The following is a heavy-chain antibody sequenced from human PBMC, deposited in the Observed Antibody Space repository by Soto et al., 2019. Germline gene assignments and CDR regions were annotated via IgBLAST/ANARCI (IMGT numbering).Heavy chain of an antibody. D-gene: IGHD3-9*01. CDR3: PRLYHIFPVETYFYHSMDI. CDR1: GGSVDTYH. Sequence: SESLSATFTVSGGSVDTYHRSWIRRSPVNVPQWVGYIHSSGYTNYNPSLRSRLTLSVDTSKNQFSLKVSPVTAADTAVYYCPRLYHIFPVETYFYHSMDIWGQGSPLT. CDR2: IHSSGYT. V-gene: IGHV4-59*02. J-gene: IGHJ6*02.